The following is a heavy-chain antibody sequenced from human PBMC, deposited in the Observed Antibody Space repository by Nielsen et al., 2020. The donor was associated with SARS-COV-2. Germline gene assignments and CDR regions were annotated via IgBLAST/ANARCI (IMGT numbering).Heavy chain of an antibody. CDR2: INPSGSIT. D-gene: IGHD6-6*01. J-gene: IGHJ4*02. V-gene: IGHV1-46*01. CDR3: AREYSSSLPYHIH. CDR1: GYTFTSYY. Sequence: ASVQVSCKASGYTFTSYYMHWVRQAPGQGLEWMGMINPSGSITRYAQKFQGRVTMTRDTSTSTVYVELSSLRSDDTAVYYCAREYSSSLPYHIHWGQGTLVTVSS.